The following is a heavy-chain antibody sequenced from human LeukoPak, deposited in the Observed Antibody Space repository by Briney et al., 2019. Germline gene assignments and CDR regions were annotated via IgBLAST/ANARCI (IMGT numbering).Heavy chain of an antibody. CDR2: ISYDGDNK. CDR1: GFSFSSYG. D-gene: IGHD3-16*02. Sequence: GRSLRLSCAASGFSFSSYGMHWVRQAPGKGLEWVAAISYDGDNKYYADSVNGRFTISRDNSKNTLSLQMDSLRAEDTAVYYCAKDIRVWGSYRYPCLDYWGQGTLVTVSA. CDR3: AKDIRVWGSYRYPCLDY. J-gene: IGHJ4*02. V-gene: IGHV3-30*18.